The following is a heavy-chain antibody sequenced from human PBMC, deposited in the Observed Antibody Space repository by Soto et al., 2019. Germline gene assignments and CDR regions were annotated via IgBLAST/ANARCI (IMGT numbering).Heavy chain of an antibody. D-gene: IGHD5-18*01. J-gene: IGHJ4*01. CDR3: ARAVGGSSSAYLQAD. Sequence: EVQLLESGGGLVQPGGSLRLSCAASGFIFSSSAMTWFRQAPGKGLEWVSGLSAGGTATYYADSGKGRFTISRDNSKNTLYLQVNRLRVEDTALYYCARAVGGSSSAYLQADWGHGNLITVSS. CDR1: GFIFSSSA. V-gene: IGHV3-23*01. CDR2: LSAGGTAT.